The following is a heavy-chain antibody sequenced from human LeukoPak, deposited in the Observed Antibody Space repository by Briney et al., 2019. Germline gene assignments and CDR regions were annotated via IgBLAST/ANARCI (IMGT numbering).Heavy chain of an antibody. V-gene: IGHV4-59*01. Sequence: SETLSLTCTVSDDSISDYYRGWIRQPPGKGLEWIGYFYNSGRATYNPSLKSRVTISADTSKNHFSLKLNSVTTADTAVYYCTRGAGWLIDYWGQGILVTVSS. CDR3: TRGAGWLIDY. J-gene: IGHJ4*02. CDR2: FYNSGRA. CDR1: DDSISDYY. D-gene: IGHD3-16*01.